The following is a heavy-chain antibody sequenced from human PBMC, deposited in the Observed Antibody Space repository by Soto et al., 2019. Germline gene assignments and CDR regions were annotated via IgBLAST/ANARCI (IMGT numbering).Heavy chain of an antibody. CDR2: IYYSGST. J-gene: IGHJ4*02. CDR1: GGSVSSGSYY. CDR3: ARETPDGAWGDY. Sequence: QVQLQESGPGLVKPSETLSLTCTVSGGSVSSGSYYWSWIRQPPGKGLEWIGYIYYSGSTNYNPSLKSRVTISVDTSKNQFSLKLSPVTAADTAVYYCARETPDGAWGDYWGQGTLVTVSS. D-gene: IGHD7-27*01. V-gene: IGHV4-61*01.